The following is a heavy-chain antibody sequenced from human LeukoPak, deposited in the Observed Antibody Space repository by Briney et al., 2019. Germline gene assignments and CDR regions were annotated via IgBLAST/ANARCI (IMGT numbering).Heavy chain of an antibody. CDR1: GGSFSGYY. CDR2: INNSGST. J-gene: IGHJ2*01. D-gene: IGHD2-15*01. CDR3: ASGCIRDCSGGSCYAGVHSYFDL. Sequence: SETLSLTCAAYGGSFSGYYLSWIRQPPGKGLEWIGEINNSGSTNYNPSLKSRVTITVDTSNNPFSLKLCSVIAADTAVYYCASGCIRDCSGGSCYAGVHSYFDLWGRGTLVTVSS. V-gene: IGHV4-34*01.